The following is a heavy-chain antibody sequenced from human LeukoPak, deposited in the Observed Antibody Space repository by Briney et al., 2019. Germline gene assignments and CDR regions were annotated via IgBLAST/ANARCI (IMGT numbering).Heavy chain of an antibody. CDR1: GYTFTSYD. V-gene: IGHV1-8*01. D-gene: IGHD2-2*01. CDR2: MNPNSGNT. J-gene: IGHJ4*02. CDR3: ARGGDIVVVPAADFDY. Sequence: ASVKVSCKASGYTFTSYDINWVRQATGQGLEWMGWMNPNSGNTGYAQKFQGRVTMTRNTSISTAYMELSSLRSEDTAVYYCARGGDIVVVPAADFDYWGRGTLVTVSS.